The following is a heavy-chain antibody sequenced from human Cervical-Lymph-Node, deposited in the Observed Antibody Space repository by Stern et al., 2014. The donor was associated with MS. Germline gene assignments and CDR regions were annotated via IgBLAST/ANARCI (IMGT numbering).Heavy chain of an antibody. V-gene: IGHV3-30*01. Sequence: MQSGRSLRLSCAASGFTFSYHAMHWVRQAPGKGLEWVSIISYDGSDNYDADSVKGRFTISRDNSRNTLFLQMNSLTVDDTAIYYCARGGAVATSDYYLDYWGQGTLVTVSS. J-gene: IGHJ4*02. CDR3: ARGGAVATSDYYLDY. CDR2: ISYDGSDN. CDR1: GFTFSYHA. D-gene: IGHD5-12*01.